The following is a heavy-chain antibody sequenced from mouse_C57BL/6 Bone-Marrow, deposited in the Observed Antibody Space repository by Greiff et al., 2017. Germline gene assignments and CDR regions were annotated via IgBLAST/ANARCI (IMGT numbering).Heavy chain of an antibody. J-gene: IGHJ2*01. CDR3: TREGTTVVPDFDY. D-gene: IGHD1-1*01. CDR2: IDPETGGT. V-gene: IGHV1-15*01. Sequence: QVQLKESGAELVRPGASVTLSCKASGYTFTDYEMHWVKQTPVHGLEWIGAIDPETGGTAYNQKFKGKAILTADKSSSTAYMELRSLTSEDSAGYYCTREGTTVVPDFDYWGQGTTLTVSS. CDR1: GYTFTDYE.